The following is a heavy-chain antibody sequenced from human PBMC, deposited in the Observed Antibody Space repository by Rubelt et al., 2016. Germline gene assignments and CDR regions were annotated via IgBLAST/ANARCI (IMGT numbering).Heavy chain of an antibody. D-gene: IGHD3-16*01. CDR2: IKSDGSEK. J-gene: IGHJ4*02. Sequence: EVQLVDSGGGLVQPGGSLRLSCTASGFTFSDHWMSWVRQAPGKGLEWVADIKSDGSEKYYVDSVKGRFTISRDSAKNSRYLQMHGLGAEETGVYYCARGHYGRDYWGQGTLVTVSS. CDR1: GFTFSDHW. CDR3: ARGHYGRDY. V-gene: IGHV3-7*04.